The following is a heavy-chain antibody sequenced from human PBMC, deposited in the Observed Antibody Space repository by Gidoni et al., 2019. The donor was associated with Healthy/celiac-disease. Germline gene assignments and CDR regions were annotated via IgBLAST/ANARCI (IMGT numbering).Heavy chain of an antibody. D-gene: IGHD3-9*01. CDR1: GSSFTNYW. CDR2: IYPGDSDT. V-gene: IGHV5-51*01. CDR3: ARRDILTGAPFDY. Sequence: EVQLVQSGAEVKKTGESLKTSCKGSGSSFTNYWLGWVRQMLGKGLEWMGIIYPGDSDTRYSPSFQGQVTISADKSISTAYLQWSSLKASDTAMYYCARRDILTGAPFDYWGQGTLVTVSS. J-gene: IGHJ4*02.